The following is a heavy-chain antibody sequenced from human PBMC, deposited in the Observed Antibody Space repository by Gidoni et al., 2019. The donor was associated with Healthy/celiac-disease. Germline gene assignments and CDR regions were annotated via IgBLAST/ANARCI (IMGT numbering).Heavy chain of an antibody. Sequence: QVQLQESGPGLVNPSQTLSLTCTVPGGSISSGCYYWSWIRQHPGKGLEWIGYIYYSGSTYYNPSLKSRVTISVDTSKNQFSLKLSSVTAADTAVYYCARVDTASYYFDYWGQGTLVTVSS. J-gene: IGHJ4*02. V-gene: IGHV4-31*03. CDR3: ARVDTASYYFDY. D-gene: IGHD5-18*01. CDR1: GGSISSGCYY. CDR2: IYYSGST.